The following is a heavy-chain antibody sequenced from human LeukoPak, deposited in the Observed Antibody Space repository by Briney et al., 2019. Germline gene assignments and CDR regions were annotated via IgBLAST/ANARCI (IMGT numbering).Heavy chain of an antibody. CDR2: IHYSGST. J-gene: IGHJ6*02. CDR3: ARRSYYYYGMDV. CDR1: GDSITSYY. D-gene: IGHD6-6*01. V-gene: IGHV4-59*08. Sequence: PSETLSLTCTVPGDSITSYYWSWLRQPPGKGLEWIGYIHYSGSTNYNPSLKSRVTISVDKSKNQFSLKLSSVTAADTAVYYCARRSYYYYGMDVWGQGTTVTVSS.